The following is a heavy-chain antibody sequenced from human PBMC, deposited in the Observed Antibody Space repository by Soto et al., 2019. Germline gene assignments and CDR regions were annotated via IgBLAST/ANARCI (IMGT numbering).Heavy chain of an antibody. CDR3: ARGGWNYENAFDH. V-gene: IGHV3-11*06. CDR2: IDPSGTST. Sequence: QVQVVESGGASVKAGGSLRLSCVASGFTFSDFYMNWIRQAPGKGLEWVSYIDPSGTSTNYTDSVKGRFIISRDNAKQSLYLEMNSLRAEDTAVYYCARGGWNYENAFDHWGQGTLVTVSS. D-gene: IGHD1-7*01. CDR1: GFTFSDFY. J-gene: IGHJ4*02.